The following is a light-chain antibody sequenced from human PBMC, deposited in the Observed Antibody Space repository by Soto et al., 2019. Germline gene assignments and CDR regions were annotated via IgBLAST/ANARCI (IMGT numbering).Light chain of an antibody. CDR3: QQYNNWPHT. J-gene: IGKJ4*01. Sequence: EIVMTQSPVTLSVSPGERATLSCRASQSVNSNLAWYQQKRGQAPSLLIYGASTRATGIPARFSGSGSETEFTLTISSLQSEDFAIYYCQQYNNWPHTFGGGTKVEIK. V-gene: IGKV3-15*01. CDR1: QSVNSN. CDR2: GAS.